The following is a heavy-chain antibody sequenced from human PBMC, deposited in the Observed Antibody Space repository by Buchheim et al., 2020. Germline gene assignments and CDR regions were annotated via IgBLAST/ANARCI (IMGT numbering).Heavy chain of an antibody. V-gene: IGHV1-8*02. CDR2: MNPNSGNT. CDR1: GGTFSSYA. Sequence: QVQLVQSGAEVKKPGSSVKVSCKASGGTFSSYAISWVRQAPGQGLEWMGWMNPNSGNTGYAQKFQGRVTMTRNTSISTAYMELSSLRSEDTAVYYCARGYSSGWYVILAEYFQHWGQGTL. J-gene: IGHJ1*01. CDR3: ARGYSSGWYVILAEYFQH. D-gene: IGHD6-19*01.